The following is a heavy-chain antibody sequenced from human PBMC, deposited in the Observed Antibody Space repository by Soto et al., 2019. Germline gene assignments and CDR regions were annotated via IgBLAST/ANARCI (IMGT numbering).Heavy chain of an antibody. CDR3: AKDGDPILYYYDSSGYSQIDY. D-gene: IGHD3-22*01. J-gene: IGHJ4*02. V-gene: IGHV3-23*01. Sequence: GGALRLSCAASGFTFSSYAMSWVRQAPGKGLEWVSAISGSGGSTYYADSVKGRFTISRDNSKNTLYLQMNSLRAEDTAVYYCAKDGDPILYYYDSSGYSQIDYWGQGTLVTVSS. CDR2: ISGSGGST. CDR1: GFTFSSYA.